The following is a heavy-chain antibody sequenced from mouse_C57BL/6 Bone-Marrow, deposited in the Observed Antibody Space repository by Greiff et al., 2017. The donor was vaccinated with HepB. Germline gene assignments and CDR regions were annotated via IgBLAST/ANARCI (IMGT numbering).Heavy chain of an antibody. CDR1: GFTFSSYA. Sequence: EVQVVESGGGLVKPGGSLKLSCAASGFTFSSYAMSWVRQTPEKRLEWVATISDGGSYTYYPDNVKGRFTISRDNAKNNLNLQMSHLKSEDTAMYYCARDRTGPYSNWYFDVWGTGTTVTVSS. V-gene: IGHV5-4*01. CDR3: ARDRTGPYSNWYFDV. D-gene: IGHD3-1*01. CDR2: ISDGGSYT. J-gene: IGHJ1*03.